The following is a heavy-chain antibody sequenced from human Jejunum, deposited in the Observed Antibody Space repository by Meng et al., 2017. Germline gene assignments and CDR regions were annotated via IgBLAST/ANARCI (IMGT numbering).Heavy chain of an antibody. Sequence: GESLKISCEASEFPSSRSWMSWVRQAPGKGLEWVANIREDGNEKQYVDSVKGRFTVSRDNAYNSLYLQMNSLRAEDTAVYYCAKNRFGSGPPEYWGQGTLVTVSS. J-gene: IGHJ4*02. CDR2: IREDGNEK. CDR3: AKNRFGSGPPEY. CDR1: EFPSSRSW. D-gene: IGHD3-10*01. V-gene: IGHV3-7*01.